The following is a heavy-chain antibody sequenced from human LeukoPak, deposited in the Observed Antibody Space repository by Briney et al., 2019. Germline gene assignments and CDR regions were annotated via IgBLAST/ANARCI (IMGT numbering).Heavy chain of an antibody. CDR3: ARASQSIPFDY. CDR1: GYTFTGYY. CDR2: INPNSGDT. Sequence: ASVKVSCKASGYTFTGYYMHWVRQAPGQGLEWMGWINPNSGDTNYAQKFQGRVTMTRDTSISTAYMELSRLRSDDTAVYYCARASQSIPFDYWGQGTLVTVSS. J-gene: IGHJ4*02. D-gene: IGHD2-2*02. V-gene: IGHV1-2*02.